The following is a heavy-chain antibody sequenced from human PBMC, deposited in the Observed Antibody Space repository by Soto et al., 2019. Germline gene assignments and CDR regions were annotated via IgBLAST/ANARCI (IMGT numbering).Heavy chain of an antibody. V-gene: IGHV3-30*18. J-gene: IGHJ4*02. CDR2: ISYDGSNK. CDR3: AKINEEYSSSWYLTGAYY. CDR1: GFTFSSYG. D-gene: IGHD6-13*01. Sequence: QVQLVESGGGVVQPGRSLRLSCAASGFTFSSYGMHWVRQAPGKGLEWVAVISYDGSNKYYADSVKGRLTISRDNSKNKXXLQMTNLRAEDTAVYYCAKINEEYSSSWYLTGAYYRGRGSLVTVSS.